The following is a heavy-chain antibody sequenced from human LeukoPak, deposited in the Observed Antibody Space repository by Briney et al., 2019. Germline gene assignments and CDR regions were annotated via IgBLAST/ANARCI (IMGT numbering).Heavy chain of an antibody. CDR1: GFTFSSYD. CDR2: IWRDGNRK. CDR3: TRAAGITGTSRDSWFDP. J-gene: IGHJ5*02. Sequence: GGSLRLSCAASGFTFSSYDMHWVRRAPGKGLEWVASIWRDGNRKYHADSVEGRFTISRDNSKNTVYVQMNSLRADDMAVYYCTRAAGITGTSRDSWFDPWGQGTLVIVSS. D-gene: IGHD1/OR15-1a*01. V-gene: IGHV3-33*01.